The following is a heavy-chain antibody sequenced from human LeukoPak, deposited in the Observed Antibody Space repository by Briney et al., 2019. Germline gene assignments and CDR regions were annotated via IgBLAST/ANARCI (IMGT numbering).Heavy chain of an antibody. D-gene: IGHD3-16*02. CDR1: GFTFSSYS. J-gene: IGHJ4*02. V-gene: IGHV3-21*01. CDR3: AREVMITFGGVIVAYFDY. Sequence: GGSLRLSCAASGFTFSSYSMNWVCQAPGKGLEWVSSISSSSSYIYYADSVKGRFTISRDNAKNSLYLQMNSLRAEDTAVYYCAREVMITFGGVIVAYFDYWGQGTLVTVSS. CDR2: ISSSSSYI.